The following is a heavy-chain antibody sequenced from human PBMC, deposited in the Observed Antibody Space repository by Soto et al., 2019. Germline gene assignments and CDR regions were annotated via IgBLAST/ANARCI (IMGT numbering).Heavy chain of an antibody. CDR1: GFTFSSYS. Sequence: PGGSLRLSCAASGFTFSSYSMNWVRRAPGKGLEWVSYISSSSVPIYYADSVKGRFTISRDNAKNSLYLQMNSLRAEDTAVYSCARDSLWFGELTTYYYYYMDVWGKGTTVTVSS. J-gene: IGHJ6*03. D-gene: IGHD3-10*01. CDR2: ISSSSVPI. CDR3: ARDSLWFGELTTYYYYYMDV. V-gene: IGHV3-48*01.